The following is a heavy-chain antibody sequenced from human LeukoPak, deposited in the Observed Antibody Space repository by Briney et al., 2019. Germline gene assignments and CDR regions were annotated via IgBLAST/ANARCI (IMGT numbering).Heavy chain of an antibody. Sequence: GGSLRLSCAASGFTFSSYTMNWVRQAPGKGLEWVSSISSSSSYIYYADSVKGRFTISRDNAKNSLYLQMNSLRAEDTAVYYCARDDGSYSRSPGFDNWGQGTLVTVSS. CDR2: ISSSSSYI. J-gene: IGHJ4*02. CDR1: GFTFSSYT. D-gene: IGHD1-26*01. V-gene: IGHV3-21*01. CDR3: ARDDGSYSRSPGFDN.